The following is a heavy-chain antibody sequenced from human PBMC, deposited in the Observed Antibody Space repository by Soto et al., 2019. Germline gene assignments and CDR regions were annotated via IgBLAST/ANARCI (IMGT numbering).Heavy chain of an antibody. CDR3: ARDYCGGDCLAFDI. Sequence: SVKVSFKASGGTFSSYAISWVRQAPGQGLEWMGGIIPIFGTANYAQKFQGRVTITADKSTSTAYMELSSLRSEDTAVYYCARDYCGGDCLAFDIWGQGTMVTVSS. D-gene: IGHD2-21*02. CDR1: GGTFSSYA. V-gene: IGHV1-69*06. CDR2: IIPIFGTA. J-gene: IGHJ3*02.